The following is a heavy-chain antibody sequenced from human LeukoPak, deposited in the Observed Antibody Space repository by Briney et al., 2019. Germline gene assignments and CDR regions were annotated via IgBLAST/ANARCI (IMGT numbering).Heavy chain of an antibody. CDR1: GFTFSDYY. J-gene: IGHJ5*02. CDR3: ARYYASGSYRFDP. CDR2: ISSSGSTI. Sequence: PGGSLRLSCAVYGFTFSDYYMSWIRRAPGKGLEWVSYISSSGSTIYYTDSVKGRFTISRDNAKKSLYLQMNSLRADDTAVYYCARYYASGSYRFDPWGQGTLVTVSS. D-gene: IGHD3-10*01. V-gene: IGHV3-11*01.